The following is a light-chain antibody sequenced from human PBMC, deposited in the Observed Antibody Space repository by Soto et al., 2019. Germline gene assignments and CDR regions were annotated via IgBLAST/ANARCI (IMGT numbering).Light chain of an antibody. J-gene: IGKJ1*01. Sequence: EIVMTQSPATLPVSPGERATLSCRASQSVSSNLAWYQQKPGQAPRLLIYGASTRATGIPARFSGSGSGTEFTFTIRSLASEEFSGYYCQQYNNWPPRTFGQGTKVEIK. CDR1: QSVSSN. CDR2: GAS. V-gene: IGKV3-15*01. CDR3: QQYNNWPPRT.